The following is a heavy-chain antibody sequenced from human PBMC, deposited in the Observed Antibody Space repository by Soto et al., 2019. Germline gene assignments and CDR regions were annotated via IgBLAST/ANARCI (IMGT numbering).Heavy chain of an antibody. J-gene: IGHJ6*03. Sequence: SETLSLTCTVSGGSISSGGYYWSWIRQHPGKGLEWIGYIYYSGSTYYNPSLKSRVTISVDTSKNQFSLKLIFVTAADTAVYYYARSPGCSGVCFYLYTGYYYYYKDFWGKGTTVTGSS. CDR2: IYYSGST. V-gene: IGHV4-31*03. CDR1: GGSISSGGYY. D-gene: IGHD2-15*01. CDR3: ARSPGCSGVCFYLYTGYYYYYKDF.